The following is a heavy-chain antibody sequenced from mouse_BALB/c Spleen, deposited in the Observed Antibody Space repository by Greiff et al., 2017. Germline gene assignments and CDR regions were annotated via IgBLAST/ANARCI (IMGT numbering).Heavy chain of an antibody. CDR3: ARSELYYYALAY. CDR1: GYAFTNYL. Sequence: QVQLQQSGAELVRPGTSVKVSCKASGYAFTNYLIEWVKQRPGQGLEWIGVINPGSGGTNYNEKFKGKATLTADKSSSTAYMQLSSLTSDDSAVYFCARSELYYYALAYWGQGTLVTVSA. V-gene: IGHV1-54*03. J-gene: IGHJ3*01. D-gene: IGHD1-1*01. CDR2: INPGSGGT.